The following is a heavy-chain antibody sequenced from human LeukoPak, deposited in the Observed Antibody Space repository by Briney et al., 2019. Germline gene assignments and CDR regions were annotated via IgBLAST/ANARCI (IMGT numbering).Heavy chain of an antibody. Sequence: PGGSLRLSCAASGFNIAAYEMSWVSQAPGRGLEWISYISNSATVTYYADSVRGRFTLSRDDAKNSLYLEMNSLRAEDTAVYYCARDGSGIGDCLGVWGQGTTVTVSS. CDR1: GFNIAAYE. CDR2: ISNSATVT. J-gene: IGHJ6*02. V-gene: IGHV3-48*03. D-gene: IGHD3-10*01. CDR3: ARDGSGIGDCLGV.